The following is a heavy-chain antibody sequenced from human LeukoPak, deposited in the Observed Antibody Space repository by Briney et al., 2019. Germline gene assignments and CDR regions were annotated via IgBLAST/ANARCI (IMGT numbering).Heavy chain of an antibody. J-gene: IGHJ4*02. CDR1: GFTFSNYW. Sequence: GESLKISCKGSGFTFSNYWIGWVSQMPGKGLEWMGIIYPGDSDTRYSPSFQGQVTISADNSITTAYLQWSSLKASDTAMYYCARSAAARRGLYFDYWGQGTLVTISS. D-gene: IGHD6-6*01. CDR2: IYPGDSDT. V-gene: IGHV5-51*01. CDR3: ARSAAARRGLYFDY.